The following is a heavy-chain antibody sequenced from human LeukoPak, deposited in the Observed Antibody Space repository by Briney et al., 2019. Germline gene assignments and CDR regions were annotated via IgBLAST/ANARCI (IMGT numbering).Heavy chain of an antibody. V-gene: IGHV4-59*01. J-gene: IGHJ4*02. CDR3: AREYSSSSIYFDY. CDR1: GGSISSYY. D-gene: IGHD6-6*01. Sequence: PSETLSLTCTVSGGSISSYYWSWIRQPPGKGLEWIGYIYYSGSTNYNPSLKSRVTISVDTSKNQFSLKLSSVTAADTAVYYCAREYSSSSIYFDYWAREPWSPSPQ. CDR2: IYYSGST.